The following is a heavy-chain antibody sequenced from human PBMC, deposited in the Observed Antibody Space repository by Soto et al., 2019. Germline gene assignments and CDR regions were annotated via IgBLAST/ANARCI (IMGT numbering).Heavy chain of an antibody. CDR2: IYYSGST. D-gene: IGHD3-22*01. CDR1: GGSISSGGYY. Sequence: LSLTCTVSGGSISSGGYYWSWIRQHPGKGLEWIGYIYYSGSTYYNPSLKSRVTISVDTSKNQFSLKLSSVTAADTAVYYCARGYYYDSSGSNYFDYWGQGTLVTVSS. V-gene: IGHV4-31*03. CDR3: ARGYYYDSSGSNYFDY. J-gene: IGHJ4*02.